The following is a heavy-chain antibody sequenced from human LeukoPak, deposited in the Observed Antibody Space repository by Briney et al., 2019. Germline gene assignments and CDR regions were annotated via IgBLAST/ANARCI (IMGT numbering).Heavy chain of an antibody. CDR3: AKGSGGSCFSPLDY. J-gene: IGHJ4*02. D-gene: IGHD2-15*01. Sequence: PGGSLRLSCAASGFTFSSYAMSWVRQAPGKALEWVSAVCGSGGSTYYADSVKGRFTISRDNSKNMLYLQMNSLRAEDTAVYYCAKGSGGSCFSPLDYWGRRTLVTVSS. V-gene: IGHV3-23*01. CDR2: VCGSGGST. CDR1: GFTFSSYA.